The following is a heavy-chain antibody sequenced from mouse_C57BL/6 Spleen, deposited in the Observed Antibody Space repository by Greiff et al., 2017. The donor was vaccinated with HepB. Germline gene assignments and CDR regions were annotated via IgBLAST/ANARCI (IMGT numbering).Heavy chain of an antibody. D-gene: IGHD1-1*01. V-gene: IGHV5-9*01. CDR2: ISGGGGNT. CDR3: SRPGYYGPYWYFDV. CDR1: GFTFSSYT. J-gene: IGHJ1*03. Sequence: EVMLVESGGGLVKPGGSLKLSCAASGFTFSSYTMSWVRQTPEKRLEWVATISGGGGNTYYPDSVKGRFTISRDNAKNTLYLQMSSLRSEDTALYYCSRPGYYGPYWYFDVWGTGTTVTVSS.